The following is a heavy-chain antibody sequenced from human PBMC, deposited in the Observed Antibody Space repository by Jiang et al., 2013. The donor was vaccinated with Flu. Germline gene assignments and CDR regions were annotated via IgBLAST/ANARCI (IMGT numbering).Heavy chain of an antibody. Sequence: VQLLESGGGVVQPGRSLRLSCAASGFTFSSYAMHWVRQAPGKGLEWVAVISYDGSNKYYADSVKGRFTISRDNSKNTLYLQMNSLRAEDTAVYYCARAPYDILTGSLGLDAFDIWGQGTMVTVSS. CDR3: ARAPYDILTGSLGLDAFDI. CDR1: GFTFSSYA. CDR2: ISYDGSNK. J-gene: IGHJ3*02. V-gene: IGHV3-30-3*01. D-gene: IGHD3-9*01.